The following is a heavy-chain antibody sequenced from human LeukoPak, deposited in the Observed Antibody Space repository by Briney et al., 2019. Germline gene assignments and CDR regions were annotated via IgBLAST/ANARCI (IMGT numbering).Heavy chain of an antibody. CDR3: ARDHSYYDSSGYAFDI. J-gene: IGHJ3*02. CDR1: GFTFDDYG. Sequence: RTGGSLRLSCAASGFTFDDYGMSWVRHAPGKGLEWVSGINWNGGSTGYADSVKGRFTISRDNAKNSLYLQMNSLRAEDTALYYCARDHSYYDSSGYAFDIWGQGTMVTVSS. D-gene: IGHD3-22*01. V-gene: IGHV3-20*04. CDR2: INWNGGST.